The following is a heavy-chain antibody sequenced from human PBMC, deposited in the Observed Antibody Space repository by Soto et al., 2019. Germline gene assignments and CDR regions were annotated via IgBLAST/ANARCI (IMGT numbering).Heavy chain of an antibody. J-gene: IGHJ6*02. V-gene: IGHV4-31*03. D-gene: IGHD2-2*01. CDR1: GGSISSGGYS. CDR3: ARDWYCSSTSCHPGGMDV. Sequence: TLSLTCTVSGGSISSGGYSWTWIRQHPGMGLEWIGYIYYSGSTYYNPSLKSRVTISVDTSKNQFSLKLSSVTAADTAVYYCARDWYCSSTSCHPGGMDVWGQGTTGTVSS. CDR2: IYYSGST.